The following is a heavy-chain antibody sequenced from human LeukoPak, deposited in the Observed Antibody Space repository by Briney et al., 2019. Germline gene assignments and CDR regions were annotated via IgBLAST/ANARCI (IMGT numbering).Heavy chain of an antibody. CDR3: ARGRYDSRIFDY. Sequence: GGSLRLSCAASGFTFSSYAMHWVRQAPGKGLEWVAVISYDGSNKYYADSVKGRFTISRDNAKKSLYLQMNSLRAEDTAVYYCARGRYDSRIFDYWGQGTLVTVSS. J-gene: IGHJ4*02. V-gene: IGHV3-30*04. CDR2: ISYDGSNK. CDR1: GFTFSSYA. D-gene: IGHD3-22*01.